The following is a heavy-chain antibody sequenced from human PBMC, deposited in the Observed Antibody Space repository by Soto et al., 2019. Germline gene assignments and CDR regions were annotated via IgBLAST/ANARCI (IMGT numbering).Heavy chain of an antibody. CDR1: GFTFSSYG. J-gene: IGHJ3*02. CDR2: IWYDGSNK. Sequence: GGSLRLSCAASGFTFSSYGMHWVRQAPGKGLEWVAVIWYDGSNKYYADSVKGRFTISRDNSKNTVFLQMNSLTPGDTAVYYCAKATATGGGAFDICGQGTVVTVSS. CDR3: AKATATGGGAFDI. V-gene: IGHV3-33*06. D-gene: IGHD2-8*02.